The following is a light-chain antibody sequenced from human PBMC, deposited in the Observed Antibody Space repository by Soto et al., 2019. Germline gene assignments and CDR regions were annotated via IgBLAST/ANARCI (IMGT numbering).Light chain of an antibody. CDR3: QQSHSPPLT. CDR1: QRISRY. Sequence: DIQMTQSPSSLSASVGDRVTIACRASQRISRYLNWYQHKPGKAPELLIHAASTLQSGVPSRFSGSGSGTDFTLTISSLQLEDSATYYCQQSHSPPLTFGGGTKVEIK. V-gene: IGKV1-39*01. CDR2: AAS. J-gene: IGKJ4*01.